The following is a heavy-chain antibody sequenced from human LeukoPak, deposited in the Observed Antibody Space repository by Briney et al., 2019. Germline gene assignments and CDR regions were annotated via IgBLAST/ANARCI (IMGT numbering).Heavy chain of an antibody. CDR2: ITHNGGT. D-gene: IGHD1-26*01. CDR1: GGSFRGYF. V-gene: IGHV4-34*01. J-gene: IGHJ6*03. CDR3: ARGNSGSHWGDHYFYMDV. Sequence: SETLSLSCAVYGGSFRGYFWGWVRQTPGKGLEWLGEITHNGGTNYMPSLSGRVSVFQDVSKNQFSLKLSSVTAADTGVYYCARGNSGSHWGDHYFYMDVWGKGTTVIVSS.